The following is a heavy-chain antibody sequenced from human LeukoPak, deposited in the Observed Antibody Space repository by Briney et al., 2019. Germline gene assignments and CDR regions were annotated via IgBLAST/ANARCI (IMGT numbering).Heavy chain of an antibody. CDR1: GGSISRSDYY. J-gene: IGHJ4*02. V-gene: IGHV4-39*01. Sequence: SETLSLTCTVSGGSISRSDYYWGWIRQPPGKGLEWIGSILYGGNTYYNPSLKSRVTVSVDTSKNQFFLKLNSVTAADTAVFYCARIPPRSFDWHAPLWGQGTLVTVSS. D-gene: IGHD3-9*01. CDR3: ARIPPRSFDWHAPL. CDR2: ILYGGNT.